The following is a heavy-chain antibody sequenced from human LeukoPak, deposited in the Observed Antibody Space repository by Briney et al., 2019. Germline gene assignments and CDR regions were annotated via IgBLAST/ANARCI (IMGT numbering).Heavy chain of an antibody. J-gene: IGHJ4*02. CDR1: GLTFRNYG. Sequence: GGSLRLSCAASGLTFRNYGMHWVRQTPGKGLEWVAFIWYDGSNKYYVDSVKGRFTISRDNSKNTLYLQMSSLRVDDTAVYYCATDRSNSWVDYWGLGTLVTVAS. CDR3: ATDRSNSWVDY. V-gene: IGHV3-30*02. D-gene: IGHD6-19*01. CDR2: IWYDGSNK.